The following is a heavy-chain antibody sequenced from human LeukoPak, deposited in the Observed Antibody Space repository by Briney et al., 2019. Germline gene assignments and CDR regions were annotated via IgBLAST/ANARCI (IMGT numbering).Heavy chain of an antibody. CDR1: GFTFSSYS. CDR3: ARETTHSSSPGSLWAFDI. D-gene: IGHD6-6*01. CDR2: ISSSSSYI. J-gene: IGHJ3*02. V-gene: IGHV3-21*01. Sequence: AGGSLRLSCAASGFTFSSYSMNWVRRAPGKGLEWVSSISSSSSYIYYADSVKGRFTISRDNAKNSLYLQMNSLRAEDTAVYYCARETTHSSSPGSLWAFDIWGQGTMVTVSS.